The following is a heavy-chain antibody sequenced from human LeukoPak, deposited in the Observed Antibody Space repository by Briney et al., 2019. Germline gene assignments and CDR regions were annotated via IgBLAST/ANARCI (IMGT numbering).Heavy chain of an antibody. V-gene: IGHV3-23*01. CDR2: ISGSGGST. Sequence: GGSLRLSCAASGFTFSSYAMSWVRQAPGKGLEWVPAISGSGGSTYYADSVKGRFTISRDNSKNTPYLQMNSLRAEDTAVYYCASRGGGDGYNLNYWGQGTLVTVSS. D-gene: IGHD5-24*01. J-gene: IGHJ4*02. CDR3: ASRGGGDGYNLNY. CDR1: GFTFSSYA.